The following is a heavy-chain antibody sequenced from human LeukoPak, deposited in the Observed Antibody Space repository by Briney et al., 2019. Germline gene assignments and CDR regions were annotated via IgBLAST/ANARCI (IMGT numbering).Heavy chain of an antibody. D-gene: IGHD3-22*01. CDR3: ARGYDSSGYYYSYYYYYYMDV. CDR1: GFTFSKYW. J-gene: IGHJ6*03. CDR2: INTDGTVT. V-gene: IGHV3-74*01. Sequence: GGSLRLSCAASGFTFSKYWMLWVRQAPGKGLESVSRINTDGTVTTYADSVKGRFTVSRDNADNTMFLQMNSVRDEDTAVYYCARGYDSSGYYYSYYYYYYMDVWGKGTTVTVSS.